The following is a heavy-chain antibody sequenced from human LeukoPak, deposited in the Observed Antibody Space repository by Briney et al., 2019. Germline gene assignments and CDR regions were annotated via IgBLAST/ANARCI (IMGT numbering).Heavy chain of an antibody. J-gene: IGHJ4*02. D-gene: IGHD1-14*01. CDR1: GGSFSGYY. CDR2: INHSGST. V-gene: IGHV4-34*01. Sequence: SETLSLTCAVYGGSFSGYYWSWIRQPPGKGLEWIGEINHSGSTNYNPSLKSRVTISVDTSKNQFSLELSSVTAADTAVYYCARGSGIPDYWGQGTLVTVSS. CDR3: ARGSGIPDY.